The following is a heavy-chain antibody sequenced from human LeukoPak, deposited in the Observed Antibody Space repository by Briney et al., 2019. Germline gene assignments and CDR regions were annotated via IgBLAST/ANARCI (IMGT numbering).Heavy chain of an antibody. J-gene: IGHJ4*02. CDR3: ARGVTKHLFAH. CDR2: IYSGGSI. CDR1: GLTVSDNY. D-gene: IGHD4-17*01. Sequence: GGSLRLSCGASGLTVSDNYMSWVRQTPGKGLEWVSIIYSGGSIHYADSVLGRFTISRDDSKNTLFLQMNSLTADDTALYFCARGVTKHLFAHWGQGTLVTVSS. V-gene: IGHV3-66*01.